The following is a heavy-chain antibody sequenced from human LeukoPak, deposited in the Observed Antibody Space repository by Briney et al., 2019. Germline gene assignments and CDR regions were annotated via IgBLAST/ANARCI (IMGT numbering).Heavy chain of an antibody. D-gene: IGHD6-19*01. V-gene: IGHV1-8*01. J-gene: IGHJ5*02. Sequence: ASVKVSCKASGYTFTSYDINWARQATGQGLEWMGWMNPNSGNTGYAQKFQGRVTMTRNTSISTAYMELSSLRSDDTAVYYCARGGSGWYGGYNWFDPWGQGTLVTVSS. CDR2: MNPNSGNT. CDR1: GYTFTSYD. CDR3: ARGGSGWYGGYNWFDP.